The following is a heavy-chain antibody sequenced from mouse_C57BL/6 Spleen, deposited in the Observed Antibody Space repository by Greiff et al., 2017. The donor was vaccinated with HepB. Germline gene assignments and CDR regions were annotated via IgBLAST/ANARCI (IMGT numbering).Heavy chain of an antibody. J-gene: IGHJ3*01. V-gene: IGHV1-55*01. CDR3: AIYGSSLPGFAY. CDR2: IYPGSGST. Sequence: QVQLQQPGAELVKPGASVKMSCKASGYTFTSYWITWVKQRPGQGLEWIGDIYPGSGSTNYNEKFKSKATLTVDTSSSTAYMQLSSLTSEDSAVYYSAIYGSSLPGFAYWGQGTLVTVSA. CDR1: GYTFTSYW. D-gene: IGHD1-1*01.